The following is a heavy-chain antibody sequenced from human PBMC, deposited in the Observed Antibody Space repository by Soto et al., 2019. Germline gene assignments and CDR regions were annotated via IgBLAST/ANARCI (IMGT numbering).Heavy chain of an antibody. D-gene: IGHD6-13*01. CDR1: GFTFSDYH. CDR2: IRNKANSHTT. V-gene: IGHV3-72*01. Sequence: EVQLVESGGGSVQPGGSLRLSCTASGFTFSDYHMDWARQAPGKGLEWVGRIRNKANSHTTEYAASVKGRFTISRDDSKNSLYLQLNSLKTEDTAMYYCVRDDSPSRNWGRGTLVTVSS. CDR3: VRDDSPSRN. J-gene: IGHJ4*02.